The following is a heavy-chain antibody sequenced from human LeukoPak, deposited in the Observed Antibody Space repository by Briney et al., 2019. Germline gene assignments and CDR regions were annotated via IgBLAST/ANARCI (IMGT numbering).Heavy chain of an antibody. CDR2: IYNSGST. CDR3: ERDAPIPYSSSCTRWFDP. J-gene: IGHJ5*02. V-gene: IGHV4-61*03. D-gene: IGHD6-13*01. CDR1: VDSFSSGSHY. Sequence: SETLSLTCTFSVDSFSSGSHYWSWIRQPPGKGLEWLGYIYNSGSTNYTPSLKSRVTISVDTSKNHFSLKQSSVTAADAAVYYCERDAPIPYSSSCTRWFDPWGQGTLVTVS.